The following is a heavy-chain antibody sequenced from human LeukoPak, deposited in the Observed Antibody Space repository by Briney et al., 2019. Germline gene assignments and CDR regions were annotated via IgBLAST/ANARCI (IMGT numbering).Heavy chain of an antibody. CDR1: GFTFSSYA. CDR3: YSMIVVTIRVINDY. J-gene: IGHJ4*02. CDR2: ISGSDHST. Sequence: GGSLRLSCAASGFTFSSYAMNWVGQSPGKGLEWISAISGSDHSTYYADSVKGQFTISRDNSKNTLYLQMNSLRAEDTAVYYCYSMIVVTIRVINDYWGQGTLVTVSS. V-gene: IGHV3-23*01. D-gene: IGHD3-22*01.